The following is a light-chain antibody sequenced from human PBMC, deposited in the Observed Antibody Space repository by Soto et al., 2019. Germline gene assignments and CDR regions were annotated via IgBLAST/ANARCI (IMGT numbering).Light chain of an antibody. CDR3: QQYNSYSS. CDR2: DAS. Sequence: DIQMTQSPSTLSASPGDRVTITCRASQSISSWLAWYQQKPGKAPKLLIYDASSLESGVPSRFSGSGSGTEFTLTISSLQPDDFATYYRQQYNSYSSFGQGTKVDIK. J-gene: IGKJ1*01. V-gene: IGKV1-5*01. CDR1: QSISSW.